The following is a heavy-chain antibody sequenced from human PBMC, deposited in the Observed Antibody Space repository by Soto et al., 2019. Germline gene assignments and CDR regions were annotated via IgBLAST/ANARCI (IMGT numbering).Heavy chain of an antibody. J-gene: IGHJ5*02. CDR1: GFASGSSG. Sequence: EVQLVESGGGLVQPGGSLRLSCAASGFASGSSGMQGARQPPGRGPGWVSRISSDGRTTTYADFVKGRFTISRDNAENTLHLQMTSLTDADTAVYYCIKASTVTGVGGYRWGQGTLVTVSS. D-gene: IGHD6-19*01. CDR3: IKASTVTGVGGYR. V-gene: IGHV3-74*01. CDR2: ISSDGRTT.